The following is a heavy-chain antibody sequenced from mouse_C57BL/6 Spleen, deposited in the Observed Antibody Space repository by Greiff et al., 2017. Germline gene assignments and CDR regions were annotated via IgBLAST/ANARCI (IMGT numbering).Heavy chain of an antibody. CDR2: IYPRSGNT. CDR1: GYTFTSYG. CDR3: ARPGSSYVFDY. J-gene: IGHJ2*01. D-gene: IGHD1-1*01. V-gene: IGHV1-81*01. Sequence: QVQLKESGAELARPGASVKLSCKASGYTFTSYGISWVKQRTGQGLEWIGEIYPRSGNTYYNEKFKGKATLTADKSSSTAYMELRSLTSEDSAVYFCARPGSSYVFDYWGQGTTLTVSS.